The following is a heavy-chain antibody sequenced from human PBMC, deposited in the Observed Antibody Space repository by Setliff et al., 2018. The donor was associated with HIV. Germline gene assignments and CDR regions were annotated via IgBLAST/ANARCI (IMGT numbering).Heavy chain of an antibody. Sequence: ASVKVSCKDSGYTFTGYYMHWVRQAPGQGLEWMGRIYPNSGDTNYAQKFQDRVTMTRDTSVNIAYMQLSRLRSDDTAVYYCARAPTLVGVEYYYYFGMDVWGQGTTVTVSS. CDR1: GYTFTGYY. CDR3: ARAPTLVGVEYYYYFGMDV. D-gene: IGHD3-3*01. V-gene: IGHV1-2*06. J-gene: IGHJ6*02. CDR2: IYPNSGDT.